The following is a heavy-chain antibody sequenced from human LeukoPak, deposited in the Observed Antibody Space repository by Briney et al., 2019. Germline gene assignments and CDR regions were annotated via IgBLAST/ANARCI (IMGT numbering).Heavy chain of an antibody. V-gene: IGHV4-4*07. Sequence: PGGSLRLSCAASGFSISSYYWSWVRQPAGKGLEWVGRIYPSGSTNYNPSLKSRVTMSVDTSKNQFSLKLSSVTAADTALYFCARGPYGGKSMYYFDDWGQGTLVTVSS. CDR1: GFSISSYY. CDR3: ARGPYGGKSMYYFDD. CDR2: IYPSGST. J-gene: IGHJ4*02. D-gene: IGHD4-23*01.